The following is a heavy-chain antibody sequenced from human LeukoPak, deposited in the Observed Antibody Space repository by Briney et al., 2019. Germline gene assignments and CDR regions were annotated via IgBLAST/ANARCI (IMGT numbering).Heavy chain of an antibody. V-gene: IGHV4-39*01. CDR3: ARLLVGVITTHSGDC. CDR1: SDSISNSAYH. CDR2: IYYSRGT. D-gene: IGHD3-22*01. J-gene: IGHJ4*02. Sequence: SETLSLTCAASSDSISNSAYHWGWIRQPPGRGLEWIGTIYYSRGTYYNPSLKSRVTISVDTSKNQFSLKLSSVTAADTAVYYCARLLVGVITTHSGDCWGQGTLVTVSS.